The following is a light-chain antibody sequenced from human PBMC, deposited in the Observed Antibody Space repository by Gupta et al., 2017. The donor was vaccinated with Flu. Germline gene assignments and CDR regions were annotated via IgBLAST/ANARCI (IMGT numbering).Light chain of an antibody. CDR2: EDR. CDR1: NIGRES. CDR3: QVWDSSTDQWV. J-gene: IGLJ3*02. Sequence: GQTARIPCGGDNIGRESVHWYQQKAGQAPVLVVYEDRVRPSGIPERFSGSNSANTATLTISRAEAGDEADYYCQVWDSSTDQWVFGGGTKVTAL. V-gene: IGLV3-21*02.